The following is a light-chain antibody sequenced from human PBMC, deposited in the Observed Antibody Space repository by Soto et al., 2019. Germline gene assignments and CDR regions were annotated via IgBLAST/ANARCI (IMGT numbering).Light chain of an antibody. J-gene: IGKJ1*01. CDR1: QSVGSSY. Sequence: EIVLTQSPGTLSLSPGERATLSCRASQSVGSSYLAWYQQKPGQAPRLLIYDASSRATGIPDRFSGSGSGTDFTLTISRLDPEEFAVYYCQQYGSSPRTFGQGTKVEIK. CDR3: QQYGSSPRT. CDR2: DAS. V-gene: IGKV3-20*01.